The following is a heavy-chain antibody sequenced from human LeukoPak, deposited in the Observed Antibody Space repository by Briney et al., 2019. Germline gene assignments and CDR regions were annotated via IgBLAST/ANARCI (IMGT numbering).Heavy chain of an antibody. CDR1: GFTFDDYG. J-gene: IGHJ3*02. Sequence: GGSLRLSCAASGFTFDDYGMSWVRQAPGKGLEWVSGINWNGGSTGYADSVKGRFTISRDNAKNSLYLQMNSLRAEDTALYYCGRTNYYDSSDLGDAFGIWGQGTMVTVSS. D-gene: IGHD3-22*01. CDR3: GRTNYYDSSDLGDAFGI. V-gene: IGHV3-20*04. CDR2: INWNGGST.